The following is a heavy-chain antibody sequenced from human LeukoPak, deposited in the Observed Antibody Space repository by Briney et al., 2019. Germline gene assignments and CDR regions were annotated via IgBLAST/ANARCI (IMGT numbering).Heavy chain of an antibody. CDR1: GYNFTNNW. Sequence: GESLKISCKGSGYNFTNNWIGWVRQMPGKGLDWMGIIYPGDSDTTYSLSFQGQVTISADKSISTAFLQWSSLKASDTAMYYCARPVEMSVNAFDIWGQGTMVTVSS. D-gene: IGHD5-24*01. J-gene: IGHJ3*02. V-gene: IGHV5-51*01. CDR2: IYPGDSDT. CDR3: ARPVEMSVNAFDI.